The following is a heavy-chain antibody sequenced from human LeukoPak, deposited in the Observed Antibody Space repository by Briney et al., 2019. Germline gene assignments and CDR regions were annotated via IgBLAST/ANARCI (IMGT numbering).Heavy chain of an antibody. CDR3: AGTHEYGGYPTTYFDY. D-gene: IGHD4-17*01. V-gene: IGHV4-59*01. Sequence: SETLSLTCSVSGGSISGYYWSWIRQPPGKGLEWIGYMYYSGSTNYNPSLKSRVTISVDTSKNQFSLKLSSVTAADTAVYFCAGTHEYGGYPTTYFDYWGQGTLVTVSS. J-gene: IGHJ4*02. CDR2: MYYSGST. CDR1: GGSISGYY.